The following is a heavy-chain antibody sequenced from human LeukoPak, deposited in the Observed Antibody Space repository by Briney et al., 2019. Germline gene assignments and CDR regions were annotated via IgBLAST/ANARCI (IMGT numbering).Heavy chain of an antibody. Sequence: GGSLRLSCAASGFTFSSYAMSWVRQAPGKGLEWVSAISGSGGSTYYADSVKGRFTISRDNSKNTLYLQMNSLRAEDTAVYYCAKGDIVVVPAANNGMDVWGQGTTVTVSS. CDR1: GFTFSSYA. D-gene: IGHD2-2*01. J-gene: IGHJ6*02. V-gene: IGHV3-23*01. CDR3: AKGDIVVVPAANNGMDV. CDR2: ISGSGGST.